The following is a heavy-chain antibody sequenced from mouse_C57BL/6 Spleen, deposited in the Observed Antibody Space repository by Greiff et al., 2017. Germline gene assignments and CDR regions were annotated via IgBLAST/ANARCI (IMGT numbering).Heavy chain of an antibody. CDR1: GYPFTNYW. CDR2: IYPGGGYT. J-gene: IGHJ4*01. Sequence: QVQLQQSGAELVRPGTSVKMSCKASGYPFTNYWIGWAKQRPGHGLEWIGDIYPGGGYTNYNEKFKGKATLTADKSSSTAYMQFSSLTSEDSAIYYGARLKYDSRYYAMDYWGQGTSVTVSS. D-gene: IGHD2-4*01. CDR3: ARLKYDSRYYAMDY. V-gene: IGHV1-63*01.